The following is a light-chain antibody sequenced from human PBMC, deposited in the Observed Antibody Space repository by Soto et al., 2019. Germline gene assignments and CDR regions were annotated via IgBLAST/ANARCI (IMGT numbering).Light chain of an antibody. J-gene: IGLJ1*01. CDR2: DNN. CDR1: SSNIGNNY. V-gene: IGLV1-51*01. Sequence: QSVLTQPPSVSAAPGQKVTISCSGSSSNIGNNYVSWYQQLPGTAPKLLIYDNNKRPSGIPDRFSGSKSGTSATLGITGLQTGDEADYYCGTWDSSLSAHYVFRTGTKLTVL. CDR3: GTWDSSLSAHYV.